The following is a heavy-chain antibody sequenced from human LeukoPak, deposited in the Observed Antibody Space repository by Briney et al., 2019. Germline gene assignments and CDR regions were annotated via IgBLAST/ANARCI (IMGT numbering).Heavy chain of an antibody. Sequence: GGTLRLSCEASGFTFSSYCMHWVRHAPGKGLVWVSRINSDGSSTSYADSVKGRFTISRDNAKNTLYLQMNSLRAEDTAVYYCATLGIKDYWGQGTLVTVSS. CDR3: ATLGIKDY. J-gene: IGHJ4*02. CDR2: INSDGSST. V-gene: IGHV3-74*01. D-gene: IGHD7-27*01. CDR1: GFTFSSYC.